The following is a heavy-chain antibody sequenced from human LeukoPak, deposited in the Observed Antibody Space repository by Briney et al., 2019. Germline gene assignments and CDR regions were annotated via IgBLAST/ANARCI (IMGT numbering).Heavy chain of an antibody. CDR3: ATPLDYYDRSGYHQGGD. CDR1: GGTFSSYA. J-gene: IGHJ4*02. Sequence: SVKVSCKASGGTFSSYAISWVRQAPGQGLEWMGGIIPIFGTANYAQKFQGRVTITADESTNTAYMELSSLRPEDTAVYYCATPLDYYDRSGYHQGGDWGQGTLVTVSS. CDR2: IIPIFGTA. V-gene: IGHV1-69*13. D-gene: IGHD3-22*01.